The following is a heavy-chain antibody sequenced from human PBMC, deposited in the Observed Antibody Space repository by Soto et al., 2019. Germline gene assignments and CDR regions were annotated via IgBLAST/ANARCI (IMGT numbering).Heavy chain of an antibody. CDR1: GASISDNW. J-gene: IGHJ4*02. V-gene: IGHV4-4*02. Sequence: QVQLQESGPGLVKPSGTLSLTCAVSGASISDNWWSWVRQPPGKGLEWIGEIYHSGTTTYNPSLKSRVTISVATSASQISLTLNSVTAADTAIYYCARHVAVPRTRGFDYWGQGTPVTVSS. D-gene: IGHD2-15*01. CDR2: IYHSGTT. CDR3: ARHVAVPRTRGFDY.